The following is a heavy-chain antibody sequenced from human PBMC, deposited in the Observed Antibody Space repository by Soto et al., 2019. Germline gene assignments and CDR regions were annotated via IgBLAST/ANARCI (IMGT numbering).Heavy chain of an antibody. Sequence: PGGSLRLSCAASGFSFSSYGMHWVRQTPGKGLEWVAGIPYDGSNKYYVDSMKGRLTISRDNSKNTLDLQMNSLRAEDTAVYYCAKDTYYHDSSGYYVFDSWGQGTLVTVSS. D-gene: IGHD3-22*01. J-gene: IGHJ4*02. CDR2: IPYDGSNK. CDR1: GFSFSSYG. V-gene: IGHV3-30*18. CDR3: AKDTYYHDSSGYYVFDS.